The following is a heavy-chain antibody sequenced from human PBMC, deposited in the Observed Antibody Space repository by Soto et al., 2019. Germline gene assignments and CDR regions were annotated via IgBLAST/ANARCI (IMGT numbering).Heavy chain of an antibody. D-gene: IGHD2-21*02. Sequence: LVQSGGGLVPPGESLTVSCAPSQFSFSNYWMNWVRQAPGKALEWVANIKKDESETDYVDSVRDRFTIFRDNAKNLLYLQMRRLRVEDTAVYYCAGGHAGDSAFRAFDIWGQGTVVTV. CDR2: IKKDESET. CDR3: AGGHAGDSAFRAFDI. V-gene: IGHV3-7*01. CDR1: QFSFSNYW. J-gene: IGHJ3*02.